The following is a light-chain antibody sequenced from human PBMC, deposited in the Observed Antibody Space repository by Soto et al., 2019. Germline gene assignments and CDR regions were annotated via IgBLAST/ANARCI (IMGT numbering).Light chain of an antibody. Sequence: EIVMTQSPGTLSVSPGERATLSCRASQSVSSNLAWYQQKPGQAPRLLIFGASDRATGTPDRLSGSGSGTDFTLTISRMEPEDYAVYYCQQFDDSVTFGQGTRLEIK. CDR3: QQFDDSVT. CDR2: GAS. CDR1: QSVSSN. J-gene: IGKJ5*01. V-gene: IGKV3-20*01.